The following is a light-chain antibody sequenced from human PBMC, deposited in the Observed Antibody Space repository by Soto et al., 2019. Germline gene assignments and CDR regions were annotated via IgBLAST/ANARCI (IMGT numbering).Light chain of an antibody. V-gene: IGKV3-20*01. CDR1: QSVASAY. CDR2: GAS. J-gene: IGKJ1*01. CDR3: HQYGSSSWT. Sequence: EIVLTQSPGTLSLSPGERATLSCRASQSVASAYIAWYLQKPGQAPRLLIYGASNRASGIPDRFSGSGSGTDFTLTISRLEPEDFAVYYRHQYGSSSWTFGQGTKVDIK.